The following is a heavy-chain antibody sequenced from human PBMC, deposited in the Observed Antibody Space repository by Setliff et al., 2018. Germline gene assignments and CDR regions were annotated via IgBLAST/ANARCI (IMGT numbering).Heavy chain of an antibody. CDR3: SRLVRFCARTACQRLSGGEF. V-gene: IGHV1-18*01. Sequence: GASVKVSCKASGYTLINYGISWVRQAPGQGLEWMGWISPHTGNTYYTPKLHGIVTLTTDTSASTAYMELRSLGSDDTAVYYCSRLVRFCARTACQRLSGGEFWGQGTLVTVSS. D-gene: IGHD3-3*01. J-gene: IGHJ4*02. CDR2: ISPHTGNT. CDR1: GYTLINYG.